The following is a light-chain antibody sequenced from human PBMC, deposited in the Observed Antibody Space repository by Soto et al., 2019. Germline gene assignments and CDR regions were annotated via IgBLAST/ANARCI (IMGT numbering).Light chain of an antibody. Sequence: QSVLTQPPSVSGAPGQRVTISCTGSSSNIGAGYDVHWYQQLLGTAPKLLIYGNSNRPSGVPDRFSGSKSGTSASLAITGLQAEDEADYYCQSYDSSHVVFGGGTKLTVL. CDR2: GNS. CDR1: SSNIGAGYD. V-gene: IGLV1-40*01. CDR3: QSYDSSHVV. J-gene: IGLJ2*01.